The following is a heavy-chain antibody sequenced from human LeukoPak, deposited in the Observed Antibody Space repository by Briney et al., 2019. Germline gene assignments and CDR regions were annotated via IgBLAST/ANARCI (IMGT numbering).Heavy chain of an antibody. V-gene: IGHV3-7*01. J-gene: IGHJ4*02. CDR2: IKQDGSET. CDR3: ARDSGYDCFDY. D-gene: IGHD5-12*01. CDR1: GFTFSSYW. Sequence: GGSLRLSCAASGFTFSSYWMSWVRQAPGKGLEWVANIKQDGSETYYVDSVKGRFTISRDNAKKSLFLQMNSLRAEDTAVYYCARDSGYDCFDYWGQGTLVTVSS.